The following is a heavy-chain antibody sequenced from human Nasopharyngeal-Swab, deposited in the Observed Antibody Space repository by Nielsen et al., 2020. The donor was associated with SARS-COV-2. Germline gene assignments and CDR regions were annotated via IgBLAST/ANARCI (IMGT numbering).Heavy chain of an antibody. Sequence: WVRQAPGQVLEWMGIINPSGGSTSYAQKFQSRVTMTRDTSTSTVYMELSSLRSEDTAVYYCARAKGGDDYGDYSTYYYGMDVWGQGTTVTVSS. CDR3: ARAKGGDDYGDYSTYYYGMDV. CDR2: INPSGGST. D-gene: IGHD4-17*01. V-gene: IGHV1-46*01. J-gene: IGHJ6*02.